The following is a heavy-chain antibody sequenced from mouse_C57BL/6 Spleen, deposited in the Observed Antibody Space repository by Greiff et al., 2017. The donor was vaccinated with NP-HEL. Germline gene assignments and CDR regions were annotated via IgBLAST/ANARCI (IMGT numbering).Heavy chain of an antibody. J-gene: IGHJ2*01. Sequence: VKLQQSGPELVKPGASVKLSCKASGYTFTSYDINWVKQRPGQGLEWIGWIYPRDGSTKYNEKFKGKATLTVDTSSSTAYMELHSLTSEDSAVYFCARGKAYYSNFYYFDYWGQGTTLTVSS. V-gene: IGHV1-85*01. CDR2: IYPRDGST. D-gene: IGHD2-5*01. CDR3: ARGKAYYSNFYYFDY. CDR1: GYTFTSYD.